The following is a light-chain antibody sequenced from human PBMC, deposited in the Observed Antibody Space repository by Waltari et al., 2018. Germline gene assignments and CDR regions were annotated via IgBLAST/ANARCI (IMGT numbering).Light chain of an antibody. CDR2: SNN. Sequence: QSVLTQPPSASGTPGQRVTIPCSGSSSNIGSNYVYWYQQLPGTAPKLLIYSNNQRSSGVPDRFSGSKSGTSASLAISGLRSEDEADYYCAAWDDSLSGVVFGGGTKLTVL. J-gene: IGLJ2*01. V-gene: IGLV1-47*02. CDR1: SSNIGSNY. CDR3: AAWDDSLSGVV.